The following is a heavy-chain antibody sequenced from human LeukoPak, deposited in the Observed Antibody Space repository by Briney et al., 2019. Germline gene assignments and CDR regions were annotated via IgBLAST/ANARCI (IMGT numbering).Heavy chain of an antibody. CDR3: ARGATSGDYHYYGMDV. CDR1: GFTFSSYG. Sequence: GGSLRLSCAASGFTFSSYGMHWVRQAPGKGLEWVAVIWYDGSNKYYADSVKGRFAISRDNSKNTLYLQMNSLRAEDTAVYYCARGATSGDYHYYGMDVWGRGTTVTVSS. V-gene: IGHV3-33*01. CDR2: IWYDGSNK. D-gene: IGHD3-3*01. J-gene: IGHJ6*02.